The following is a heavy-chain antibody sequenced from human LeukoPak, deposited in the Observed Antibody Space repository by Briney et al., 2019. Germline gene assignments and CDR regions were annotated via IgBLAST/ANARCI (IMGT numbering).Heavy chain of an antibody. D-gene: IGHD3-10*01. J-gene: IGHJ4*02. Sequence: PGGSLRLSCAASGFTFNSYSMYWVRQAPGKGLEWVSSISSSHMFYADTVKGRFSISRDNANNSLYLQMNSLRAEDTAVYYCSKERPEEYYASGSYFDYWGQGTLVTVSS. CDR3: SKERPEEYYASGSYFDY. CDR1: GFTFNSYS. CDR2: ISSSHM. V-gene: IGHV3-21*01.